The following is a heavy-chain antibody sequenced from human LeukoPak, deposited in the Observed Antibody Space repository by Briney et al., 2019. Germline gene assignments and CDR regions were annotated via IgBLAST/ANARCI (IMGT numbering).Heavy chain of an antibody. J-gene: IGHJ4*02. CDR1: GYTFINYD. CDR2: MNPNSGNT. D-gene: IGHD2/OR15-2a*01. V-gene: IGHV1-8*03. Sequence: GASVKVSCKAFGYTFINYDINWVRQVTGQGLEWMGWMNPNSGNTGFAQKFQGRISITRDTSINTAYMELSSLRSEDTAVYYCARAGYSNRWDGVDYWGQGTLVTVSS. CDR3: ARAGYSNRWDGVDY.